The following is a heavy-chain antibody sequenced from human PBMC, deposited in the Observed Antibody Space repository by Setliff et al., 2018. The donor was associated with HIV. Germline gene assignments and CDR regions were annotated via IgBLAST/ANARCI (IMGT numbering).Heavy chain of an antibody. J-gene: IGHJ4*02. CDR2: LSLSGTT. CDR1: GGSFSNYY. D-gene: IGHD4-17*01. Sequence: SETLSLTCTVYGGSFSNYYTNWIRQPPGKGLEWIGELSLSGTTRSNPSLQSRVTISLDTSNNQFSLKLTSVTAADTAMYYCASFFVTTVTNQDYWGQGTPVTVSS. CDR3: ASFFVTTVTNQDY. V-gene: IGHV4-34*01.